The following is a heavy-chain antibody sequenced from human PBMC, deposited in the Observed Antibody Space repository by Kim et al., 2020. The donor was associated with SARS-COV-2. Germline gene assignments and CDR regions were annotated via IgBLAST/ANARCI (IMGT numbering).Heavy chain of an antibody. CDR3: ARRGYSGYEFDY. D-gene: IGHD5-12*01. Sequence: YYADSLKGRFTISRDNAKNSLYLQMNSLRAEDTAVYYCARRGYSGYEFDYWGQGTLVTVSS. V-gene: IGHV3-21*01. J-gene: IGHJ4*02.